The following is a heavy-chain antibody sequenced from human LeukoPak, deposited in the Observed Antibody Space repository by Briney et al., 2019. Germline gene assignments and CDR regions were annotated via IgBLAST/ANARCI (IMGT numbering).Heavy chain of an antibody. CDR2: IYTSGST. D-gene: IGHD2-2*02. Sequence: SQTLSLTCTVSGGSISSGSYYWSWIRQPAGKGLEWIGRIYTSGSTNYNPSLKSRVTMSVDTSKNQFSLKLSSVAAADTAVYYCARALGYCSSTSCYSGNNWFDPWGQGTLVTVSS. J-gene: IGHJ5*02. CDR3: ARALGYCSSTSCYSGNNWFDP. CDR1: GGSISSGSYY. V-gene: IGHV4-61*02.